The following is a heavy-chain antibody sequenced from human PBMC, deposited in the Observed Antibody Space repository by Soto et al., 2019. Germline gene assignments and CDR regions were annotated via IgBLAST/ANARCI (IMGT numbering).Heavy chain of an antibody. J-gene: IGHJ5*02. CDR2: ISSSSSYT. CDR3: ARVSGDNCFDP. D-gene: IGHD2-21*01. Sequence: QVQLVESGGGLVKPGGSLRLSCAASGFTFSDYYMSWIRQAPGKGLEWVSYISSSSSYTNYADSVKGRFTIPRDNAKNSLYLQMNSLRAEDTAVYYCARVSGDNCFDPWGQGTLVTVSS. CDR1: GFTFSDYY. V-gene: IGHV3-11*05.